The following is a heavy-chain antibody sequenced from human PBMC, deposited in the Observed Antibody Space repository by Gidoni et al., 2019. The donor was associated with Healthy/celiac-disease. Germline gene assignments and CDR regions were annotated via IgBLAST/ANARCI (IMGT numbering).Heavy chain of an antibody. D-gene: IGHD3-3*01. CDR2: ISYDGSNK. Sequence: QVQLVASGGGVVQPGRSLRLSCAASGFPFIIYAMHWVRQAPGKGLEWVEVISYDGSNKYYADSVKGRFTSSRVNSKNTLYLKMNSLRAEDTAVYYCARGGYDFWSTPDYYGMDVWGQGTTVTVSS. V-gene: IGHV3-30*01. J-gene: IGHJ6*02. CDR1: GFPFIIYA. CDR3: ARGGYDFWSTPDYYGMDV.